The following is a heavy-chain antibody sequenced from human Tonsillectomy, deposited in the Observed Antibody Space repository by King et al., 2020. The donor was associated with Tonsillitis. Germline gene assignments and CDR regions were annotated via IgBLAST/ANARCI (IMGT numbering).Heavy chain of an antibody. V-gene: IGHV3-74*03. Sequence: VQLVESGGGLVQPGGSLRLSCAASGFTASSYSMHWVRQAPGKGLMWVSVINSDGSSTKYADSVKGRFTISRDNAKNTLYLPMNSLTAEDTAVYYCSRPVGATTNFDYWGQGTLVTVSS. CDR2: INSDGSST. D-gene: IGHD1-26*01. CDR3: SRPVGATTNFDY. J-gene: IGHJ4*02. CDR1: GFTASSYS.